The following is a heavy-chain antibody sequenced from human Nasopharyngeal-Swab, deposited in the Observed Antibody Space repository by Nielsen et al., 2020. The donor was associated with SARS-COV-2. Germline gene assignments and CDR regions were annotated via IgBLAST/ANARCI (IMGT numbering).Heavy chain of an antibody. V-gene: IGHV3-23*01. Sequence: GGSLRLSCAASGFTFSSYAMSWVRQAQGKGLEWVSAISGSGGSTYYADSVKGRFTISRDNSKNTLYLQMNSLRAEDTAVYYCAKDVRGSGSLGCMDVWGQGTTVTVSS. J-gene: IGHJ6*02. CDR2: ISGSGGST. CDR1: GFTFSSYA. D-gene: IGHD3-10*01. CDR3: AKDVRGSGSLGCMDV.